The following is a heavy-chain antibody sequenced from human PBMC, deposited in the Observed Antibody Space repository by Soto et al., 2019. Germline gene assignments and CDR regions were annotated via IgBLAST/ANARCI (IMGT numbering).Heavy chain of an antibody. Sequence: SETLSLTCTVSGGSISSSSYYWGWIRQPPGKGLEWIGSIYYSGSTYYNPSLKSRVTISVDTSKNQFSLKLSSVTAADTAVYYCARMIAAAAFYYFDYWGQGTLVTVSS. CDR2: IYYSGST. J-gene: IGHJ4*02. D-gene: IGHD6-13*01. CDR1: GGSISSSSYY. CDR3: ARMIAAAAFYYFDY. V-gene: IGHV4-39*01.